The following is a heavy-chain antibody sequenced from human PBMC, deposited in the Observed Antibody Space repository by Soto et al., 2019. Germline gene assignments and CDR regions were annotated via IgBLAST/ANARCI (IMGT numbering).Heavy chain of an antibody. V-gene: IGHV3-23*01. D-gene: IGHD6-19*01. CDR3: VREDSALYSRGSFDF. CDR2: TSGSGGSA. Sequence: PGGSLRLSCAASGFTFSNYAMNWVRQAPGKGLEWVSVTSGSGGSASYADSVQGRFTISRDNSKNTLFLQMNSLRAEDTAIYYCVREDSALYSRGSFDFWGRGTMVTVSS. J-gene: IGHJ3*01. CDR1: GFTFSNYA.